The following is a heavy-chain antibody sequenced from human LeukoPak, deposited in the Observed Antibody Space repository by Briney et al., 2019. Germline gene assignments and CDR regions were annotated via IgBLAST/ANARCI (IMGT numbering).Heavy chain of an antibody. CDR3: ARGTYYYDSSGYYFLYYFDY. J-gene: IGHJ4*02. D-gene: IGHD3-22*01. Sequence: GASVKVSCKASGGTFSSYAISWVRQAPGQGLEWMGGIIPIFGTANYAQKFQGRVTMTRNTSISTAYMELSSLRSEDTAVYHCARGTYYYDSSGYYFLYYFDYWGQGTLVTVSS. CDR2: IIPIFGTA. V-gene: IGHV1-69*05. CDR1: GGTFSSYA.